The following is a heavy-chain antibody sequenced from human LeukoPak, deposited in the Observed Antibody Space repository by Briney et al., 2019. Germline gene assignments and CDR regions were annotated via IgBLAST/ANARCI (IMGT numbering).Heavy chain of an antibody. J-gene: IGHJ3*02. CDR3: AREKVGAVNAFDI. Sequence: ASVKVSCKASHYTFTSYGITWVRQAPGQGLEYVGWISAYNGNTDYAQKFQGRVTMTRDTSISTAYMELSRLRSDDTAVYYCAREKVGAVNAFDIWGQGTMVTVSS. CDR1: HYTFTSYG. CDR2: ISAYNGNT. V-gene: IGHV1-18*01. D-gene: IGHD1-26*01.